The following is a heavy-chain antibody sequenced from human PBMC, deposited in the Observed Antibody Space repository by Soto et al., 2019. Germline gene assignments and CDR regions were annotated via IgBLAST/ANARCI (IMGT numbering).Heavy chain of an antibody. CDR2: ISAYSGNT. J-gene: IGHJ6*02. Sequence: ASVKVSCKASGYTFTSYGISWVRQAPGQGLEWMGWISAYSGNTNYAQKLQGRVTMTTDTSTSTAYMELRSLRSDDTAVYYCARDPDKYSSSSEVGVWGQGTTVTVSS. D-gene: IGHD6-6*01. CDR3: ARDPDKYSSSSEVGV. V-gene: IGHV1-18*01. CDR1: GYTFTSYG.